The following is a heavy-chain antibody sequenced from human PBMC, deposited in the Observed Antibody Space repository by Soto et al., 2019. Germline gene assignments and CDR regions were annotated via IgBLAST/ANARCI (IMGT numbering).Heavy chain of an antibody. CDR2: ISSTSTYT. CDR1: GFTFRSYA. CDR3: ARHLALARNY. V-gene: IGHV3-21*01. Sequence: GWSLRLSCAASGFTFRSYAMNWVRQTQEKGLEWVSSISSTSTYTHYADSVKGRFTISRDNANNSLFLQMNSLRAEDTAIYYCARHLALARNYWGRGILVIVSP. D-gene: IGHD6-19*01. J-gene: IGHJ4*02.